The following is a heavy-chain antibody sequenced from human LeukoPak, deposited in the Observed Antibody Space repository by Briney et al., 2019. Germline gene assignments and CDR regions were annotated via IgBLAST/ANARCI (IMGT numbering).Heavy chain of an antibody. J-gene: IGHJ6*03. Sequence: SETLSLTCTVSGGSISNYYWSWIRQPPGKELEWIGYIYYSGSTNYNPSLKSRVTISVDTSKNQFSLKLSSVTAADTAVYYCARLMIVEEHYYYMDVWGKGTTVTISS. CDR3: ARLMIVEEHYYYMDV. V-gene: IGHV4-59*01. CDR1: GGSISNYY. D-gene: IGHD3-22*01. CDR2: IYYSGST.